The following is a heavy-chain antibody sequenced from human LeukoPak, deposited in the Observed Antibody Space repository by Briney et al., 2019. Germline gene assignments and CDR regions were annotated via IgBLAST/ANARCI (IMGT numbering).Heavy chain of an antibody. D-gene: IGHD6-6*01. CDR3: ARDPDYSSSGF. J-gene: IGHJ4*02. V-gene: IGHV3-48*01. CDR2: ISSSSSTI. Sequence: PGGSLRLSCAASGFTFSSYSMSWVRQAPGKGLEWVSYISSSSSTIYYADSVKGRFTISRDNAKNSRYLQMNSLRAEDTAVYYCARDPDYSSSGFWGQGTLVTVSS. CDR1: GFTFSSYS.